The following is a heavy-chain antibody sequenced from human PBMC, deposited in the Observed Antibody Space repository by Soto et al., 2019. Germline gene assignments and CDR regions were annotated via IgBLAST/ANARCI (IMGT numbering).Heavy chain of an antibody. Sequence: QVQLVESGGGVVQPERSLRLSCAASGFTFSRQAMHWVRQAPGRGLEWVAVIWYHGIDKYYADSVKGRFTISRDNSKNTVYLQMNSLRGEDTAVYYCATGFLGFCTGGNCPLDYWGQGTRVTVSS. D-gene: IGHD2-15*01. CDR2: IWYHGIDK. CDR1: GFTFSRQA. V-gene: IGHV3-33*01. J-gene: IGHJ4*02. CDR3: ATGFLGFCTGGNCPLDY.